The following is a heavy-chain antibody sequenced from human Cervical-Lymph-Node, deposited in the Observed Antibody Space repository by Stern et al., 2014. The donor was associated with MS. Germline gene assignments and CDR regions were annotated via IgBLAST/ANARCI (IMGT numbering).Heavy chain of an antibody. CDR2: THRSGST. J-gene: IGHJ4*02. D-gene: IGHD4-17*01. CDR1: PYSISSGYY. Sequence: QVQLQESGPRLVKPSETLSLTCSVSPYSISSGYYWAWIRQSPGKGLEWMGTTHRSGSTYYNPSLKSRVTISADTSKNQFFLMLTSLAAADTAVYYCARWGYGDYEADYWGQGTLVTVSS. V-gene: IGHV4-38-2*02. CDR3: ARWGYGDYEADY.